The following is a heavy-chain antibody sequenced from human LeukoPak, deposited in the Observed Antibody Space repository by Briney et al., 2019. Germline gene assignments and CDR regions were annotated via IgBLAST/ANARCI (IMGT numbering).Heavy chain of an antibody. D-gene: IGHD1-26*01. J-gene: IGHJ4*02. CDR3: AKDMSGSYFDGANSFDY. CDR2: ISGSGGST. CDR1: GFTFSSYA. Sequence: GGPLRLSCAASGFTFSSYAMSWVRQAPGKGLEWVSAISGSGGSTYYADSVKGRFTISRDNSKNTLYLQMNSLRAEDTAVYYCAKDMSGSYFDGANSFDYWGQGTLVTVSS. V-gene: IGHV3-23*01.